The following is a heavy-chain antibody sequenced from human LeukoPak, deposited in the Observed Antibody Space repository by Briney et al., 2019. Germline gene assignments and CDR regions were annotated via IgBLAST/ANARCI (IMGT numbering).Heavy chain of an antibody. Sequence: SETLSLTCTVSGGSISSYYWSWIRQRPGEGREWMGYMYDSGSTNDNPSLKRRATISVDTSKNQFSLTRSSVTAAATALYYCASQPPDSSASGSSLPIFAYWGQGTLVTVSS. V-gene: IGHV4-59*01. CDR1: GGSISSYY. D-gene: IGHD3-10*01. J-gene: IGHJ4*02. CDR3: ASQPPDSSASGSSLPIFAY. CDR2: MYDSGST.